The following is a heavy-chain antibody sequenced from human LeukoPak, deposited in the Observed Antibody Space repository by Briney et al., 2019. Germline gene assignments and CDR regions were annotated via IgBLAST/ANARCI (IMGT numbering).Heavy chain of an antibody. Sequence: SETLSLTCTVSGGSISSSSYYWGWVRQPPGKRLEWSGSIYYSGSTYYNPSLKSRVTISVDTSKNQFSLKLSSVTAADTAVYYCARGSSMVRGDIDYWGQGTLVTVSS. CDR3: ARGSSMVRGDIDY. J-gene: IGHJ4*02. D-gene: IGHD3-10*01. V-gene: IGHV4-39*01. CDR2: IYYSGST. CDR1: GGSISSSSYY.